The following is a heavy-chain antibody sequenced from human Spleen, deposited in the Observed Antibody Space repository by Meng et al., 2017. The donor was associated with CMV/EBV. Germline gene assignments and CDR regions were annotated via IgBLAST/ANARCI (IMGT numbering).Heavy chain of an antibody. CDR3: AKGERKWDLRALRGGMDV. V-gene: IGHV3-30*02. CDR1: GITFSSCG. Sequence: GGSLRLSCAASGITFSSCGMHWVRQPPGKGLEWVTFIRYDGSNKYYADSVKGRFTISRDNSNNTMYLQMNSLRAEDTAVYYCAKGERKWDLRALRGGMDVWGQGTTVTVSS. CDR2: IRYDGSNK. D-gene: IGHD1-26*01. J-gene: IGHJ6*02.